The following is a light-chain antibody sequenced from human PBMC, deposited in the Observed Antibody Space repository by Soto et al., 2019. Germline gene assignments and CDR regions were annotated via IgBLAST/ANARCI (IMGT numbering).Light chain of an antibody. V-gene: IGLV2-14*01. J-gene: IGLJ1*01. Sequence: QCVLGQPASVSGSPGQSITISCTWTSSDVGGFEYVSWYQHQPGKAPKLIIYDVTKRPSGVSNRFSGSKSGNTASLTISGIQAEDEGDYYCGSITRSSTSVFGTGTKVTVL. CDR2: DVT. CDR3: GSITRSSTSV. CDR1: SSDVGGFEY.